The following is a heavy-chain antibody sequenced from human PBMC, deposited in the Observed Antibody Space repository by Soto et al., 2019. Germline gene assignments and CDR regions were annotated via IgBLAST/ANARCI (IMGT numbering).Heavy chain of an antibody. D-gene: IGHD1-1*01. CDR3: ARGSGIVALPGELEDVKYDY. CDR1: GQSFSGHS. V-gene: IGHV4-34*01. Sequence: QVQLQQWGAGLVKPSETLSLSCAVYGQSFSGHSWAWIRQPPGKGLEWIGEINESGSTYYNPSLRSPVAKSPGTYKNQFSLKLSSVSAADTAAYFCARGSGIVALPGELEDVKYDYWGQGTLVNVSS. CDR2: INESGST. J-gene: IGHJ4*02.